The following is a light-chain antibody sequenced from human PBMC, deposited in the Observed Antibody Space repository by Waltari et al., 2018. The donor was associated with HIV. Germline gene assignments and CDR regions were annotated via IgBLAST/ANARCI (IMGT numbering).Light chain of an antibody. CDR3: QSYDSSLSGSWV. J-gene: IGLJ3*02. CDR2: GNN. CDR1: SSTIGAGSA. Sequence: QSVLTQPPSVSGAPGQRVPLSCTGSSSTIGAGSAVPWYQQLPVTAPKLLIYGNNNRPSGVPDRFSGSKSGTSASLAITGLQAEDEADYYCQSYDSSLSGSWVFGGGTKLTVL. V-gene: IGLV1-40*01.